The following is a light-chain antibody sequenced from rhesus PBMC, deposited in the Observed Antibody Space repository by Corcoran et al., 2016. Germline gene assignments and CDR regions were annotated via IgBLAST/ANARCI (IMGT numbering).Light chain of an antibody. CDR3: QQYASRPCN. J-gene: IGKJ2*01. CDR2: KAS. CDR1: QDISNW. V-gene: IGKV1-22*01. Sequence: DIQMTQSPSSLSASVGDTVTITCRASQDISNWLAWYQQKPGKALKLLIYKASSLQSGVPSRFSGSGAGTDCTLTITSLQSEDFATYYCQQYASRPCNFGQGTKLEIQ.